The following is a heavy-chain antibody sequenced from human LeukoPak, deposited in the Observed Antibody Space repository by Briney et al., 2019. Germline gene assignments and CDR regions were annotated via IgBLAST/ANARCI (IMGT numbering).Heavy chain of an antibody. CDR3: AREGDPNYGSGSQGFDY. J-gene: IGHJ4*02. Sequence: GGSLRLSCAASGFTFSSYAMHWVRQAPGKGLEYVSAISSNGGSTYYANSVKGRFTISRDNSKNTLYLQMGSLRAEDMAVYYCAREGDPNYGSGSQGFDYWGQGTLVTVS. D-gene: IGHD3-10*01. CDR2: ISSNGGST. V-gene: IGHV3-64*01. CDR1: GFTFSSYA.